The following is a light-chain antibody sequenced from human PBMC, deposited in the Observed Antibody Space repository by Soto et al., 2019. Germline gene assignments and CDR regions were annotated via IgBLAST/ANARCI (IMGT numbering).Light chain of an antibody. Sequence: DIQLTQSPSSLSASVGDRVTITCRASQSISIYLNWYQHKPGRAPKLLIFGAATLHTGVPPRFSGRGSGTNFTLTITSLQPEDFAPYYCQQSYTSLALTFGGGTKVEI. J-gene: IGKJ4*01. CDR1: QSISIY. CDR2: GAA. CDR3: QQSYTSLALT. V-gene: IGKV1-39*01.